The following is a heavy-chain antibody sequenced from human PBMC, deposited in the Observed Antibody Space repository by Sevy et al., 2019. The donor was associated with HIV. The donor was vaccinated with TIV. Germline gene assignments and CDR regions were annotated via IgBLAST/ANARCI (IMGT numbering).Heavy chain of an antibody. CDR1: GFTFSSYA. CDR3: ARDGINRDAFDI. V-gene: IGHV3-30-3*01. D-gene: IGHD1-20*01. Sequence: GGSLRLSCAASGFTFSSYAMHWVRQAPGKGLEWVAVISYDGSNKYYADPVKGRFTISRDNSKNTLYLQMNSLRAEDTAVYYCARDGINRDAFDIWGQGTMVTVSS. CDR2: ISYDGSNK. J-gene: IGHJ3*02.